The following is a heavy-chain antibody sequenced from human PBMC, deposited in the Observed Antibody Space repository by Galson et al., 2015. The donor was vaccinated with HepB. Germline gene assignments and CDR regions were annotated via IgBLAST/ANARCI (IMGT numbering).Heavy chain of an antibody. CDR1: GFSFSSYA. CDR3: AKNVPYGTTWFGGIDP. Sequence: SLRLSCAASGFSFSSYALTWVRQAPGKGLEWVSSISGSGSITYYADSVKGRFTISRDNSKNTLYLQMNSLRAEDTAVYYCAKNVPYGTTWFGGIDPWGQGTLVTVSS. V-gene: IGHV3-23*01. D-gene: IGHD6-13*01. J-gene: IGHJ5*02. CDR2: ISGSGSIT.